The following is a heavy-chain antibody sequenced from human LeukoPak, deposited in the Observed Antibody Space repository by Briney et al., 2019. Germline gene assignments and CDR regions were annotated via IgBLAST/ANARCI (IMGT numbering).Heavy chain of an antibody. D-gene: IGHD3-10*01. CDR3: ARDFSETLGV. J-gene: IGHJ4*02. V-gene: IGHV3-21*01. CDR1: GFTFGSYA. Sequence: GGSLRLSCAASGFTFGSYAMNWVRQAPGKGLERVSSISASSAYMYYAASVKGRHTTSRDNAKNSLYLQMNSLRAEDTAVYYCARDFSETLGVWGQGTLVTVSS. CDR2: ISASSAYM.